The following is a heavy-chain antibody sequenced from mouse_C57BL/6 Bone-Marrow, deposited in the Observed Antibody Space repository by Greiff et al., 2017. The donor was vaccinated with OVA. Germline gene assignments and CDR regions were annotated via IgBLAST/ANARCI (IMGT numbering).Heavy chain of an antibody. D-gene: IGHD1-1*01. J-gene: IGHJ2*01. V-gene: IGHV1-81*01. Sequence: VHLVESGAELARPGASVKLSCKASGYTFTSYGISWVKQRTGQGLEWIGEIYPRSGNTYYNEKFKGKATLTADKSSSTAYMELRSLTSEDSAVYFWARSWSSPDYWGQGTTLTVSA. CDR3: ARSWSSPDY. CDR1: GYTFTSYG. CDR2: IYPRSGNT.